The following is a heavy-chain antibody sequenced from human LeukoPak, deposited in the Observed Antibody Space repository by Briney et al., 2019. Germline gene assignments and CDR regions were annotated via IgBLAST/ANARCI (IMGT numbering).Heavy chain of an antibody. V-gene: IGHV1-3*01. Sequence: GGSLRLSCAASGFTFSSYAMHWVRQAPGQRLEWMGWINAGNGNTKYSQKFQGRVTITRDTSASTAYMELSSLRSEDTAVYYCARDLYGDYDYYYYGMDVWGKGTTVTVSS. J-gene: IGHJ6*04. D-gene: IGHD4-17*01. CDR2: INAGNGNT. CDR1: GFTFSSYA. CDR3: ARDLYGDYDYYYYGMDV.